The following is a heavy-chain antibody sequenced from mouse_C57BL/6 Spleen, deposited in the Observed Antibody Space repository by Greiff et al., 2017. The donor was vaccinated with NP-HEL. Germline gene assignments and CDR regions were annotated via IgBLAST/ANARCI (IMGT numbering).Heavy chain of an antibody. V-gene: IGHV1-72*01. CDR2: IDPNSGGT. Sequence: QVQLKQPGAELVKPGASVKLSCKASGYTFTSYWMHWVKQRPGRGLEWIGRIDPNSGGTKYNEKFKSKATLTVDKPSSTAYMQLSSLTSEDSAVYYCARGDYSKIYYYAMDYWGQGTSVTVSS. J-gene: IGHJ4*01. CDR3: ARGDYSKIYYYAMDY. D-gene: IGHD2-5*01. CDR1: GYTFTSYW.